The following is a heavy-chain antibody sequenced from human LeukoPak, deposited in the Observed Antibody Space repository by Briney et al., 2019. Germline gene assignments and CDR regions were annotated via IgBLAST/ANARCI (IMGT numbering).Heavy chain of an antibody. D-gene: IGHD3-22*01. CDR3: ARRCDTSSYYTYYFDY. CDR1: GYTFTGYY. J-gene: IGHJ4*02. CDR2: INPNSGGT. V-gene: IGHV1-2*02. Sequence: GASVKVSCKASGYTFTGYYMHWVRQAPGQGLEWMGWINPNSGGTNYAQKFQGRVTMTRDTSISTAYMELSRLRSDDTAVYFCARRCDTSSYYTYYFDYWGQGTLVTVSS.